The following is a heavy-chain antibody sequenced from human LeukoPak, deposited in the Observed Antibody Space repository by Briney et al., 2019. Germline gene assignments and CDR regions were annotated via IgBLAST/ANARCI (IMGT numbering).Heavy chain of an antibody. CDR2: IWYDGNNK. J-gene: IGHJ4*02. CDR3: AREGFDGSGVLRAFYFDY. V-gene: IGHV3-33*01. Sequence: GGSLRLSCAASGFTFSSYGMHWVRQAPGKGLEWVAIIWYDGNNKYYADSVKGRFTISRDSSKNTLYLQMNSLRAEDAAVYYCAREGFDGSGVLRAFYFDYWGQGALVTVSS. CDR1: GFTFSSYG. D-gene: IGHD3-10*01.